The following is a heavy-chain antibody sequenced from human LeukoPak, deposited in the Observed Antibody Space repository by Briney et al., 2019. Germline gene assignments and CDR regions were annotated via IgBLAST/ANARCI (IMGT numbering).Heavy chain of an antibody. CDR3: ARDYRRDGYNRGVDH. D-gene: IGHD5-24*01. V-gene: IGHV1-46*01. Sequence: ASVKVSCKASGYTFTSYDINWVRQAPGQGLEWMGMIVPSSGGTAYAQKFQGKFTMTRDTSTSTVYMELNSLTSDDTAVYSCARDYRRDGYNRGVDHWGQGTLVTVSS. CDR2: IVPSSGGT. J-gene: IGHJ4*02. CDR1: GYTFTSYD.